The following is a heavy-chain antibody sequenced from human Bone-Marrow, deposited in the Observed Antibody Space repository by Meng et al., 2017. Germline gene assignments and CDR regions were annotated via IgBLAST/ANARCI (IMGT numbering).Heavy chain of an antibody. J-gene: IGHJ6*02. Sequence: ASVKVSCKASGYTFTSYDINWVRQATGQGLEWMGWMNPNSGNTGYAQKFQGRVTITRNTSISTAYMGLSSLRSEDTAVYYCARDRTQITMVRGVLFYYYYYGMDVWGQGTTVTVSS. V-gene: IGHV1-8*03. CDR3: ARDRTQITMVRGVLFYYYYYGMDV. D-gene: IGHD3-10*01. CDR2: MNPNSGNT. CDR1: GYTFTSYD.